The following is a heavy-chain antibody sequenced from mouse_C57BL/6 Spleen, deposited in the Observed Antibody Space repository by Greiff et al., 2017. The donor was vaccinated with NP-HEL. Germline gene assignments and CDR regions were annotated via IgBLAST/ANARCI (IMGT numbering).Heavy chain of an antibody. V-gene: IGHV1-82*01. CDR1: GYAFSSSW. CDR3: ARSNWDWFAY. D-gene: IGHD4-1*01. Sequence: VKLMQSGPELVKPGASVKISCKASGYAFSSSWMNWVKQRPGKGLEWIGRIYPGDGDTNYNGKFKGKATLTADKSSSTAYMQLSSLTSEDSAVYFCARSNWDWFAYWGQGTLVTVSA. CDR2: IYPGDGDT. J-gene: IGHJ3*01.